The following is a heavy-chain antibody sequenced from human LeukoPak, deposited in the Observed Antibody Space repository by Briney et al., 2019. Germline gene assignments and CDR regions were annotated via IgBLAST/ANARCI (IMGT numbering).Heavy chain of an antibody. CDR1: GFTFSSYA. D-gene: IGHD2-2*01. J-gene: IGHJ4*02. CDR3: AKGGSTAWTAVDY. V-gene: IGHV3-23*01. CDR2: ISSSGGST. Sequence: GGSLRLSCAASGFTFSSYAMSWVRQAPGKGLEWVSVISSSGGSTYYADSVRGRFTISRDNSGSTLYLQMNSLRADDTAVYYCAKGGSTAWTAVDYWGQGTLVTVSS.